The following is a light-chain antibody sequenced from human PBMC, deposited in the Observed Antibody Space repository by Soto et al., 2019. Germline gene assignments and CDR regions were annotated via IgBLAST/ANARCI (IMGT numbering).Light chain of an antibody. CDR1: QGISTW. CDR2: EAS. V-gene: IGKV1D-12*01. CDR3: QQLNTLPFT. Sequence: DIQMTQSPSSLSASVGDRVTITCRASQGISTWLAWYQQKPGKAPKLMIYEASTLQSGVPSRFSGSGSGIEFTLTISGLLPEDFATYHCQQLNTLPFTFGQGTRLEIK. J-gene: IGKJ5*01.